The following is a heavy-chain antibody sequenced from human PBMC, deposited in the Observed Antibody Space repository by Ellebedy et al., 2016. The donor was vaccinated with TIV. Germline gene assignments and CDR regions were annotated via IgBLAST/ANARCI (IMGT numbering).Heavy chain of an antibody. CDR3: ARHALSPLYADYYDSSGAYNWFNP. CDR1: GGSISSSSYY. D-gene: IGHD3-22*01. J-gene: IGHJ5*02. Sequence: SETLSLTXTVSGGSISSSSYYRGWIRQHPGKGLEWIGSIYYSGSTYYNPSLKSRVTISVDTSKNQFSLKLSSVTAADTAVYYCARHALSPLYADYYDSSGAYNWFNPWGQGTLVTVSS. CDR2: IYYSGST. V-gene: IGHV4-39*01.